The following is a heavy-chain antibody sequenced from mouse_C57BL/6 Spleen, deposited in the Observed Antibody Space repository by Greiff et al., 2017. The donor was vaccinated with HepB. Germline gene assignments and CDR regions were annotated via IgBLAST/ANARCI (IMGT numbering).Heavy chain of an antibody. Sequence: VMLVESGAELVRPGTSVKVSCKASGYAFTNYLIEWVKQRPGQGLEWIGVINPGSGGTNYNEKFKGKATLTADKSSSTAYMQLSSLTSEDSAVYFCARTGDYDGCDYWGQGTTLTVSS. CDR1: GYAFTNYL. CDR3: ARTGDYDGCDY. J-gene: IGHJ2*01. D-gene: IGHD2-4*01. CDR2: INPGSGGT. V-gene: IGHV1-54*01.